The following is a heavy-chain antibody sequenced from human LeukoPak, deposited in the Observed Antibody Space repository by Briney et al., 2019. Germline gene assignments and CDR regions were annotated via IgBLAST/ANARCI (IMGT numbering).Heavy chain of an antibody. D-gene: IGHD6-13*01. J-gene: IGHJ4*02. CDR1: GFTFSSYG. V-gene: IGHV3-33*06. Sequence: PGRSLRLSCAASGFTFSSYGMHWVRQAPGKGLEWVADIWYDGSNKYYADSVKGRFTISRDNSKNTLYLQMNSLRAEDTAVYYCAKGRPGIAAAGSRGYFDYWGQGTLVTVSS. CDR3: AKGRPGIAAAGSRGYFDY. CDR2: IWYDGSNK.